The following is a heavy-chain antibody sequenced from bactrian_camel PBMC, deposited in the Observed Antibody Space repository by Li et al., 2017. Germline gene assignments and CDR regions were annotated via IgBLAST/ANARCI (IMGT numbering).Heavy chain of an antibody. V-gene: IGHV3S40*01. CDR3: ATNERDERYCRDP. D-gene: IGHD3*01. CDR1: GFTFSNYH. Sequence: VQLVESGGGLVQPGGSLRLSCAASGFTFSNYHMSWVRQAPGKGLEWVSRIIHDGDTTSYADSVKGRFTISQDKAKNTVYLQMNSLQPGDTAMYYCATNERDERYCRDPWGQGTQVTVS. J-gene: IGHJ6*01. CDR2: IIHDGDTT.